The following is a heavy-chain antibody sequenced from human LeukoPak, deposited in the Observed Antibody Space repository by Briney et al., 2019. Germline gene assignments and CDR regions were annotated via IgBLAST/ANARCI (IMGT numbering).Heavy chain of an antibody. CDR1: GYTFTSYY. Sequence: ASVKVSCKASGYTFTSYYMHWVRQAPGQGLEWMGIINPSGGSTSYAQKFQGRVTMSTDTFTSTAYMELRSLRSDDTAVYYCVVEDKWGQGTLVTVSS. V-gene: IGHV1-46*01. J-gene: IGHJ4*02. D-gene: IGHD3-3*01. CDR3: VVEDK. CDR2: INPSGGST.